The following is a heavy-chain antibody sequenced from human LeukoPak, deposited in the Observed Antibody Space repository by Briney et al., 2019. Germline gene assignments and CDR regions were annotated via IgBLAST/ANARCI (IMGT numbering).Heavy chain of an antibody. CDR2: IKPDGSDK. D-gene: IGHD3-16*01. CDR1: GRRIIKK. Sequence: GGSLRLSCVDLGGRRIIKKKSWVRQAPGKGLEWVGNIKPDGSDKYYMDSMKGRFTISRDNSENSLHLHMNSLRAEDTAVYYCARVGPQGADHYVDVWGKGTTVTISS. CDR3: ARVGPQGADHYVDV. V-gene: IGHV3-7*01. J-gene: IGHJ6*03.